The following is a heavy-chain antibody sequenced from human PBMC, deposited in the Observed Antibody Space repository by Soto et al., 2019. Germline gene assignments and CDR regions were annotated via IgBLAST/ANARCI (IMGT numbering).Heavy chain of an antibody. V-gene: IGHV3-33*01. CDR2: IWYDGSNK. J-gene: IGHJ4*02. Sequence: GGSLRLSCAASGFTFSSYGMHWVRQAPGKGLEWVAVIWYDGSNKYYADSVKGRFTISRDNSKNTLYLQMNSLRAEGTAVYYCARGSIPGSSWGRGYYFDYWGQGTRVTVSS. D-gene: IGHD6-13*01. CDR1: GFTFSSYG. CDR3: ARGSIPGSSWGRGYYFDY.